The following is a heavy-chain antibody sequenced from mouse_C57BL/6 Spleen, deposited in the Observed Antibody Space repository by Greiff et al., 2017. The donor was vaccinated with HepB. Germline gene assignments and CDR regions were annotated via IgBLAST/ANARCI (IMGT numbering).Heavy chain of an antibody. CDR1: GYAFSSSW. J-gene: IGHJ1*03. V-gene: IGHV1-82*01. CDR2: IYPGDGDT. CDR3: ARSRNYYGSSYRYFDV. D-gene: IGHD1-1*01. Sequence: QVQLQQSGPELVKPGASVKISCKASGYAFSSSWMNWVKQRPGKGLEWIGRIYPGDGDTNYNGKFKGKATLTADKSSSTAYMQLSILTSEDSAVYFCARSRNYYGSSYRYFDVWGTGTTVTVSS.